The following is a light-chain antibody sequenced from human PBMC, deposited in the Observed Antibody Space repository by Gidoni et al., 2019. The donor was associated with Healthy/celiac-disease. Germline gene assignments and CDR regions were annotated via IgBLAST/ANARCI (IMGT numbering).Light chain of an antibody. V-gene: IGKV1-39*01. CDR1: QSISSY. Sequence: DIQMTQSPSSLSASVGDRVTITCRASQSISSYLNWYQPKPGKAPKLLIYAASSLQSGVPSRFSGSGSGTDFTLTISSLQPEDFATYYCQQSYSTPYMYTFGQGTKLEIK. CDR2: AAS. CDR3: QQSYSTPYMYT. J-gene: IGKJ2*01.